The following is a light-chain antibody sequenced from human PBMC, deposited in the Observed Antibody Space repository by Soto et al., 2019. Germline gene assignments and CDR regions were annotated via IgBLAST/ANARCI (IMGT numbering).Light chain of an antibody. CDR3: QQYGSAPAT. CDR2: GAS. CDR1: QSVSSSY. V-gene: IGKV3-20*01. J-gene: IGKJ1*01. Sequence: EIVLTQSPGTLSLSPGERATLSCRASQSVSSSYLAWYQQKPGQAPRLLIYGASSRATGIPDRFSGSGSGTDFTLTISRLEPEDFALYYCQQYGSAPATCGQGTKVEIK.